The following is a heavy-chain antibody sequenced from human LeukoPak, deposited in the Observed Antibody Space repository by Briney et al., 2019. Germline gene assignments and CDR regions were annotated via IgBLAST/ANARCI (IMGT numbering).Heavy chain of an antibody. V-gene: IGHV4-4*02. Sequence: SGTLSLTCAVSGGSISSSNWWSWVRQPPGKGLEWIGEIYHSGSTNYNPSLKSRVTISVDKSKNQFSLKLSSVTAADTAVYYCAREGTPYYGSGSFEVWGQGTTVTVSS. J-gene: IGHJ6*02. CDR2: IYHSGST. CDR3: AREGTPYYGSGSFEV. CDR1: GGSISSSNW. D-gene: IGHD3-10*01.